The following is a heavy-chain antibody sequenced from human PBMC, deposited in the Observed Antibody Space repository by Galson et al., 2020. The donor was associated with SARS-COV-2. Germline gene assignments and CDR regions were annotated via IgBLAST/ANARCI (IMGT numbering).Heavy chain of an antibody. CDR2: LWTDGSST. V-gene: IGHV3-33*01. Sequence: GGSLRLSCAGSGLTLSTYGMHWVRQAPGKGLEWVAVLWTDGSSTYYADSVKGRFTISRDNSRNTLYLQMNSLRAEDTAVYYCAREVVEPTSPAFDCWGQGTLVTVSS. D-gene: IGHD3-22*01. J-gene: IGHJ4*02. CDR1: GLTLSTYG. CDR3: AREVVEPTSPAFDC.